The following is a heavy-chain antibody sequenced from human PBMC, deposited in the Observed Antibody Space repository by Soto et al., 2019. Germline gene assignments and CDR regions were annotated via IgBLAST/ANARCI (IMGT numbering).Heavy chain of an antibody. J-gene: IGHJ3*02. D-gene: IGHD3-9*01. CDR2: IYTSVIT. Sequence: SETLSLTCTVSGDSISSYYWSWIRQPAGRGLEWIGHIYTSVITNNNPSLKRRITMSLDTSKNQFSLKLSSVTAADTAVYYCARDNHDILTDYDHLTAFDIWGQGTMVTVSS. CDR3: ARDNHDILTDYDHLTAFDI. CDR1: GDSISSYY. V-gene: IGHV4-4*07.